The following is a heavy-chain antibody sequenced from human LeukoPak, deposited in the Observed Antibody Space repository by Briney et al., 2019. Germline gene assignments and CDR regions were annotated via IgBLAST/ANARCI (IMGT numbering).Heavy chain of an antibody. CDR3: AKFGELPNYFDY. Sequence: GASVKVSCKASGYTFTSYYMHWVRQAPGQGLEWMGIINPSGGSTSYAQKFQGRVTMTRDMSTSTVYMELSSLRSEDTAVYYCAKFGELPNYFDYWGQGTLVTVSS. V-gene: IGHV1-46*01. CDR1: GYTFTSYY. CDR2: INPSGGST. J-gene: IGHJ4*02. D-gene: IGHD3-10*01.